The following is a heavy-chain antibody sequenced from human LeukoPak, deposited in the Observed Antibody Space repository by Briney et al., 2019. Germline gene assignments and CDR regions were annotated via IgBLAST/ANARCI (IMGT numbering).Heavy chain of an antibody. Sequence: GGSLRLSCAASGFTFSSYSMNWVRQAPGKGLEWVSSISSSSSYIYYADSVKGRFTISRDNAKNSLYLQMNSLRAEDTAVYYCAKAPRAAAGTYNGMDVWGQGTTVTVSS. CDR3: AKAPRAAAGTYNGMDV. J-gene: IGHJ6*02. CDR1: GFTFSSYS. CDR2: ISSSSSYI. D-gene: IGHD6-13*01. V-gene: IGHV3-21*04.